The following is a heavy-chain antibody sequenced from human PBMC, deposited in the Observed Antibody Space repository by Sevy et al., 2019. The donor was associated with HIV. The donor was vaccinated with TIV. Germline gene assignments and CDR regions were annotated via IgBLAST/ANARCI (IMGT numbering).Heavy chain of an antibody. CDR1: GFTFSNYA. V-gene: IGHV3-23*01. J-gene: IGHJ4*02. CDR2: ISGTGLST. CDR3: AKDLVSMASRQGYFDY. D-gene: IGHD6-6*01. Sequence: GGSLRLSCAASGFTFSNYAMNWVRQAPGKGLECVSTISGTGLSTYYEDSVKGRFTISRDNSKNTLYLQMNTLRAEDTAVYYCAKDLVSMASRQGYFDYWGQGTLVTVSS.